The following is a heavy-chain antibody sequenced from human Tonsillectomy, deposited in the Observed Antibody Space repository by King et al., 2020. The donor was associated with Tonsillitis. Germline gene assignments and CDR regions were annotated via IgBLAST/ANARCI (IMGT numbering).Heavy chain of an antibody. Sequence: VQLVESGGGLVQPGGSLRLSCAASGFPFSRYAMTWVRQAPGKGLEWVSGISGSGGSTCYADSVRGRFTISRDNSKNTLYLQMDRLRAEDTALYYCAKDFWSGYRYDAFDIWGQGTLVTVSS. CDR1: GFPFSRYA. CDR3: AKDFWSGYRYDAFDI. V-gene: IGHV3-23*04. D-gene: IGHD3-3*01. CDR2: ISGSGGST. J-gene: IGHJ3*02.